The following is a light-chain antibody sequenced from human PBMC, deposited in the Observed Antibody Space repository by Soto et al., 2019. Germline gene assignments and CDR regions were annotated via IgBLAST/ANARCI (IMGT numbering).Light chain of an antibody. J-gene: IGLJ1*01. CDR2: EVT. CDR3: SSYTSSGTLYV. CDR1: SSDIGGSKY. Sequence: QSVLAQPASLSGSPGQSITISCTGTSSDIGGSKYVSWYQQHPGKAPKLMIYEVTYRPSGVSDRFSSSKSGNTASLTVSGLQAEDEADYYCSSYTSSGTLYVFGTGTKVTVL. V-gene: IGLV2-14*01.